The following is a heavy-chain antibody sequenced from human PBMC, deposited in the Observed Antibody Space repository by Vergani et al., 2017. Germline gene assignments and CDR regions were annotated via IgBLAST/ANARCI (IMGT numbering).Heavy chain of an antibody. Sequence: QVQLVESGGGVVQPGRSLRLSCAASGFTFSSYAMHWVRQAPGKGLEWVAVISYDGSNKYYADSVKGRFTISRDNSKNTLYLQMNSLRAEDTAVYYCARGPLDSSSWXFDYWGQGTLVTVSS. J-gene: IGHJ4*02. CDR1: GFTFSSYA. V-gene: IGHV3-30-3*01. CDR3: ARGPLDSSSWXFDY. D-gene: IGHD6-13*01. CDR2: ISYDGSNK.